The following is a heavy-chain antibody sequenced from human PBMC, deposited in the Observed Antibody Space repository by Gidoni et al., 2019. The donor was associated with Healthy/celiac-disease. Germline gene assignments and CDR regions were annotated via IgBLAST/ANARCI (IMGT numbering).Heavy chain of an antibody. CDR3: ARAHWGSIAARLPFDY. J-gene: IGHJ4*02. Sequence: EVQLVESGGGLVQPGGSLRLSCAASGFTFSSYSMNWVRQAPGKGLEWVSYISSSSSTIYYADSVKGRFTISRDNAKNSLYLQMNSLRDEDTAVYYCARAHWGSIAARLPFDYWGQGTLVTVSS. V-gene: IGHV3-48*02. CDR2: ISSSSSTI. D-gene: IGHD6-6*01. CDR1: GFTFSSYS.